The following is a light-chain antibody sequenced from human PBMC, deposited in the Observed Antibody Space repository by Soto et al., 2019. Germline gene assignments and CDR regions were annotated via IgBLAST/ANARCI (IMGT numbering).Light chain of an antibody. Sequence: DIQMTQSPSSLSPSVGDRVTITCRASRSISDWLAWYQQKPGKAPKLLIYKASSLESGVPSRFSGSGSGTEFTLTISSLQPDDFATYYCQQYNSFTFGQGTKVDIK. V-gene: IGKV1-5*03. J-gene: IGKJ1*01. CDR2: KAS. CDR3: QQYNSFT. CDR1: RSISDW.